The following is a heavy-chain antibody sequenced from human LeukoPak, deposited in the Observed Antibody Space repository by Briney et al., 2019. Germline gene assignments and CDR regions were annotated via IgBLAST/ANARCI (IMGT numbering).Heavy chain of an antibody. CDR2: INTDSSDI. Sequence: GGSLRLSCAASGFTFSRYAMNWVRQAPGKGLQWVSYINTDSSDIRYADSVKGRFTISRDNARNTLYLQLSSLRAEDSAVYYCARDTFQPGLIDSWGQGTLVTVSS. CDR3: ARDTFQPGLIDS. D-gene: IGHD2-2*01. CDR1: GFTFSRYA. J-gene: IGHJ4*02. V-gene: IGHV3-21*05.